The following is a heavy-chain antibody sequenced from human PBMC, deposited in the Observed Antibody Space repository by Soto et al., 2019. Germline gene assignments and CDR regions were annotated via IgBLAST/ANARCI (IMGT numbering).Heavy chain of an antibody. Sequence: SETLSLTCTVSRGSINSGGYYWHWIRQHPGKGLEWIGYVFHSGSTYYNPSLKSRVTISVDTSKNQFSLKLSSVTAADTAVYYCARYGSGPDNWFDPWGQGTLVTVSS. CDR2: VFHSGST. J-gene: IGHJ5*02. CDR3: ARYGSGPDNWFDP. CDR1: RGSINSGGYY. V-gene: IGHV4-61*08. D-gene: IGHD3-10*01.